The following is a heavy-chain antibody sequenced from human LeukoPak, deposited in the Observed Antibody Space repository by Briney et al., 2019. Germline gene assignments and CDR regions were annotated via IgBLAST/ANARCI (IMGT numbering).Heavy chain of an antibody. CDR3: ARGGMTTVHSNWFDP. Sequence: ASVKVSCKASGYTFTSYDINWVRPATGQGREWVGWMNPNSGNTGYAQKFQGRVTITRNTSISTAYMELSSLRCEDTAVYYCARGGMTTVHSNWFDPGGQGTLVTVSS. CDR1: GYTFTSYD. V-gene: IGHV1-8*03. J-gene: IGHJ5*02. D-gene: IGHD4-11*01. CDR2: MNPNSGNT.